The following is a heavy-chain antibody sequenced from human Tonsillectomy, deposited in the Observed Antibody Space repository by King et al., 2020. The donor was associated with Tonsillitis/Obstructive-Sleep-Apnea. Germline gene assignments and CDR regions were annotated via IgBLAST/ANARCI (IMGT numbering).Heavy chain of an antibody. CDR2: ISGSGCST. J-gene: IGHJ5*02. V-gene: IGHV3-23*04. Sequence: VQLVESGGGLVQPGGSLRLSCAASGFTFSSYAMSWVRQAPGKGLEWVPAISGSGCSTYHAGSVKGRFTISKANSKNTLYLQMNSLRAGDTAVYYCAKDRGGITIFGVVIMSWFDPWGQGTLVTVSS. D-gene: IGHD3-3*01. CDR1: GFTFSSYA. CDR3: AKDRGGITIFGVVIMSWFDP.